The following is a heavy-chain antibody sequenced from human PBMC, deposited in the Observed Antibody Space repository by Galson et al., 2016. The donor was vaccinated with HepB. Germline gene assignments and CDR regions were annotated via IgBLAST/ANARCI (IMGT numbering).Heavy chain of an antibody. CDR3: AKKVDTCWYTLDV. V-gene: IGHV3-23*01. Sequence: SLRLSCAGSGFTFATYPMSWVRQAPGKGLEWVSGIRGSGGGIDYADSVKGRFTISRDNSRDTLYLEMNSLRTEDTAIYHCAKKVDTCWYTLDVWGPGTTVTVSS. CDR1: GFTFATYP. J-gene: IGHJ6*02. CDR2: IRGSGGGI. D-gene: IGHD2-15*01.